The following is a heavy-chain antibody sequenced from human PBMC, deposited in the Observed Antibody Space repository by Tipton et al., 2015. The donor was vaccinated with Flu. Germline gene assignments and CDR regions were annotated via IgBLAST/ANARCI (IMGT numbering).Heavy chain of an antibody. V-gene: IGHV3-7*01. CDR3: VRAIYNSDNY. J-gene: IGHJ4*02. CDR1: GFTLSNYW. D-gene: IGHD1-14*01. Sequence: GSLRLSCSASGFTLSNYWMTWVRQPPGRGLEWVANINQDGSQKHYVDSVKGRFTISRDNPVNSMYLQMHSLRAEDRAVYYCVRAIYNSDNYSGQGTLVTVSS. CDR2: INQDGSQK.